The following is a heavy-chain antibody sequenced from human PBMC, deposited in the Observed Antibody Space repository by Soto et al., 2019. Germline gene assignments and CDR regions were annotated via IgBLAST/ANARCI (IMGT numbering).Heavy chain of an antibody. D-gene: IGHD1-26*01. CDR3: AREKWELLFAFDY. V-gene: IGHV1-3*01. CDR2: INAGNGNT. J-gene: IGHJ4*02. CDR1: GYTFTSYA. Sequence: QVQLVQSGAEVKKPGASVKVSCKASGYTFTSYAMHWVRQAPGQRLEWMGWINAGNGNTKYSQKFQGRVTITRDTSASTAYMELSSLRSEDTAVYYCAREKWELLFAFDYWGQGTLATVSS.